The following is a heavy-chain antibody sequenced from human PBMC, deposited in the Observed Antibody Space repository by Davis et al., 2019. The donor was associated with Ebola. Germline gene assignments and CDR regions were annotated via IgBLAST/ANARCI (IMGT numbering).Heavy chain of an antibody. D-gene: IGHD2-15*01. CDR1: GGTFSSYA. CDR2: IIPIFGTA. V-gene: IGHV1-69*13. J-gene: IGHJ6*02. Sequence: AASVKVSCKASGGTFSSYAISWVRRAPGQGLEWMGGIIPIFGTANYAQKFQGRVTITADESTSTAYMELSSLRSEDTAVYYCAREGCSGGSCYSLGYYYYYGMDVWGQGTTVTVSS. CDR3: AREGCSGGSCYSLGYYYYYGMDV.